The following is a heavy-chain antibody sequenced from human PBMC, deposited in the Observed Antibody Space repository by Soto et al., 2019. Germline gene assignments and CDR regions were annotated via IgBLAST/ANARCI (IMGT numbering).Heavy chain of an antibody. CDR3: AKDCSGGAFDV. Sequence: EVDLLESGGGLAQPGGSRRLSCAASGFSFSVFAMSWVRQAPGKGLEWVSRISGSGGSTYYADSVKGRFTISIDNSKNMMYLQMNSLRGEETAVYYCAKDCSGGAFDVWGQGTMVIVSS. D-gene: IGHD3-10*02. J-gene: IGHJ3*01. V-gene: IGHV3-23*01. CDR1: GFSFSVFA. CDR2: ISGSGGST.